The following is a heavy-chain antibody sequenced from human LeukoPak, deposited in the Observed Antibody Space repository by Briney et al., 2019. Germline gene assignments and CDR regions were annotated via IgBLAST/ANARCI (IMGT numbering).Heavy chain of an antibody. CDR1: GLTFSNYW. J-gene: IGHJ6*03. CDR3: ATEVYYYMDV. V-gene: IGHV3-7*01. Sequence: PGGSLRPSCAASGLTFSNYWISWVRQAPGKGLEWVANIKEDGRAKYYVDSVKGRFTISRDNAKNSLYLQMNSLRAEDTAVYYCATEVYYYMDVWGKGTTVTVSS. CDR2: IKEDGRAK.